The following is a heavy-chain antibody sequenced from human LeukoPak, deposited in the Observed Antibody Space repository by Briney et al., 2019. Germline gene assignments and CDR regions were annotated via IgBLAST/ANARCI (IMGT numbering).Heavy chain of an antibody. J-gene: IGHJ4*02. Sequence: SETLSLTCTVSGGSISSGSYYWSWIRQPAGKGLEWIGRIYTSGSTNYNPSLKSRVTISVDTSKNQFSLKLSSVTAADTAVYYCARERDSSGYYYLFDYSGQGTLVTVYS. D-gene: IGHD3-22*01. CDR2: IYTSGST. V-gene: IGHV4-61*02. CDR1: GGSISSGSYY. CDR3: ARERDSSGYYYLFDY.